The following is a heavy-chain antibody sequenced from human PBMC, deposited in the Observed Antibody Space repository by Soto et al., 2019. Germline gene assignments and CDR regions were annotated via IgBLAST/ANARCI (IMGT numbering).Heavy chain of an antibody. V-gene: IGHV3-48*03. Sequence: EVQLVESGGGLVQPGGSLRLSCAASGFTFSSYEMNWVRQAPGKGLEWVSYISSSGSTIYYADSVKGRFTISRDNAKKSLYLQMNSLRAEDTAVYYCATVGKEWELLPQDVCGQGTTVTVSS. CDR3: ATVGKEWELLPQDV. CDR2: ISSSGSTI. D-gene: IGHD1-26*01. J-gene: IGHJ6*02. CDR1: GFTFSSYE.